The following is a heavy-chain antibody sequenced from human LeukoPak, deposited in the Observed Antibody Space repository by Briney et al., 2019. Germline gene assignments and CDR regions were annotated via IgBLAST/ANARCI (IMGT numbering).Heavy chain of an antibody. Sequence: SETLSLTCTVSGGSISGSYWSWLRQPPGKGLEWIGYIYYGGSTNYNASLKNRVTISVDASKNQVSLQLNSLTAADTALYYCAATGRYYFHYSGQGTLVTVSS. CDR1: GGSISGSY. CDR2: IYYGGST. D-gene: IGHD3-9*01. J-gene: IGHJ4*02. CDR3: AATGRYYFHY. V-gene: IGHV4-59*01.